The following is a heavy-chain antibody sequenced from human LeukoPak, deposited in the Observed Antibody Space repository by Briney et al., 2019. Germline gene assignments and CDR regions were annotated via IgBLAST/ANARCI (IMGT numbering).Heavy chain of an antibody. V-gene: IGHV4-39*07. CDR3: ARIPAYDFLRGVNWFDP. J-gene: IGHJ5*02. Sequence: SETLSLTCTVSGGSISSSSYYWGWIRQPPGKGLEWIGSIYYSGSTYYNPSLKSRVTMSVDTSKNQFSLKLSSVTAADTAVYYCARIPAYDFLRGVNWFDPWGQGTLVTVSS. CDR1: GGSISSSSYY. D-gene: IGHD3-3*01. CDR2: IYYSGST.